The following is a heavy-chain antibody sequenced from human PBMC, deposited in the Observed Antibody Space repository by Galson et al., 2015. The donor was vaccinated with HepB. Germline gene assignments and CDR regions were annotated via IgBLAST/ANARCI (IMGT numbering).Heavy chain of an antibody. J-gene: IGHJ5*02. Sequence: SLRLSCAASGFTFSSYWMSWVRQAPGKGLEWVANIKQDGSEKYYVDSVKGRFTISRDNAKNSLYLQMNSLRAEDTAVYYCAREGNDFWSGYYWFNWFDPWGQGTLVTVSS. D-gene: IGHD3-3*01. CDR1: GFTFSSYW. V-gene: IGHV3-7*01. CDR3: AREGNDFWSGYYWFNWFDP. CDR2: IKQDGSEK.